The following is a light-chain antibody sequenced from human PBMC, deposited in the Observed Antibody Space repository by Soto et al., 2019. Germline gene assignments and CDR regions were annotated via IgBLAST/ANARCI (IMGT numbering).Light chain of an antibody. CDR2: AAS. V-gene: IGKV1-17*01. CDR3: LQHNSYPRT. Sequence: DIQMTQSPSSLSASEGDRVTISCRASQSINNYLNWYQQKPGKAPKRLIYAASILQSGVPSRFSGSGSGTEFTLTISSLHPEDFATYYCLQHNSYPRTFGQGTKVDIK. J-gene: IGKJ1*01. CDR1: QSINNY.